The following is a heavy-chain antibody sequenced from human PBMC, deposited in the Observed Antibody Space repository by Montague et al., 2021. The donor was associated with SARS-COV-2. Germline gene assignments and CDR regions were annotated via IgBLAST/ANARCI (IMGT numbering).Heavy chain of an antibody. V-gene: IGHV3-21*04. CDR2: ISSRSYFI. D-gene: IGHD6-13*01. CDR3: AKGIAAAGIGFYYYYYGMDV. CDR1: GFSFDTYT. Sequence: SLRLSLSASGFSFDTYTMNWVRQAPGKGLEWVSVISSRSYFIYYADSVKGRFTVSRDNAKNSLYLQMNSLRAEDTALYYCAKGIAAAGIGFYYYYYGMDVWGQGTTVTVSS. J-gene: IGHJ6*02.